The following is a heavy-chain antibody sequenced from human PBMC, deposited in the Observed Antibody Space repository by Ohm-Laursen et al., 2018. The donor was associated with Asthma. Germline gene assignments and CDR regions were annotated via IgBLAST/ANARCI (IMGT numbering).Heavy chain of an antibody. J-gene: IGHJ6*02. CDR2: ISGGGGST. Sequence: SLRLSCAASGFTFSSYAMSWVRQAPGKGLEWVSAISGGGGSTDYADSVRARFTISRDNSKNTLYLQMNSLRAQDTAVYYCAVRTTSAGFDVWGQGTTVTVSS. V-gene: IGHV3-23*01. CDR3: AVRTTSAGFDV. D-gene: IGHD1-1*01. CDR1: GFTFSSYA.